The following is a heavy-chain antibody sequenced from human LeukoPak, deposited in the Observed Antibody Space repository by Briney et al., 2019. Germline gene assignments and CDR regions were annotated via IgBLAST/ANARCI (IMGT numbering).Heavy chain of an antibody. V-gene: IGHV3-15*01. J-gene: IGHJ4*02. Sequence: GGSLRLSCAASGFTFSNAWMSWVRQAPGKGLEWVGRIKSKTDGGTTDYAAPVKGRFTISRDNSKNTLYLQMNSLRAEDTAVYYCAKGYIAVAGTLDYWGQGTLVTVSS. D-gene: IGHD6-19*01. CDR3: AKGYIAVAGTLDY. CDR2: IKSKTDGGTT. CDR1: GFTFSNAW.